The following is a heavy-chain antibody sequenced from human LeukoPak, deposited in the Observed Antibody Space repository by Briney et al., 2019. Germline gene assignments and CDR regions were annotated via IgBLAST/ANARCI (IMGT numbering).Heavy chain of an antibody. Sequence: GRSLRLSCAASGFTFSSYAMHWVRQAPGKGLEWVAVISYDGSNKYYADSVKGRFTISRDNSKNTLYLQMNSLRAEDTAVYYCAQDFWSFRDYWGQGTLVTVSS. V-gene: IGHV3-30-3*01. CDR2: ISYDGSNK. CDR3: AQDFWSFRDY. D-gene: IGHD3-3*01. J-gene: IGHJ4*02. CDR1: GFTFSSYA.